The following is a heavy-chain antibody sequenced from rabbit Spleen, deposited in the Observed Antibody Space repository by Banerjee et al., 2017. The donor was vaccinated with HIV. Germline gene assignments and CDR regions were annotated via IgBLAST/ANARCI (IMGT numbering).Heavy chain of an antibody. V-gene: IGHV1S40*01. J-gene: IGHJ6*01. CDR2: IYAGSSNNA. CDR1: GFSFSYSDY. Sequence: QSLEESGGDLVKPGASLTLTCTASGFSFSYSDYMCWVRQPPGKGPEWIACIYAGSSNNAYSATWAKGRFTISKTSSTTVTLQVTSLTAADTATYFCARDTSTSFSTYGMDLWGPGTLVTVS. CDR3: ARDTSTSFSTYGMDL. D-gene: IGHD1-1*01.